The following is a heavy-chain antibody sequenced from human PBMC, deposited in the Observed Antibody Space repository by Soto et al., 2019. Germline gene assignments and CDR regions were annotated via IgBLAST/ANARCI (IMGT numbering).Heavy chain of an antibody. V-gene: IGHV4-34*01. CDR2: INHSGSA. J-gene: IGHJ4*02. CDR3: ARGGLFGVVVLDY. CDR1: GGSFSGYY. D-gene: IGHD3-3*01. Sequence: SETLSLTCAVYGGSFSGYYWSWIRQPPGKGLEWIGEINHSGSANYSPSLKSRVTISVDTSKNQFSLKLSSVTAADTAVYYCARGGLFGVVVLDYWGQRLRVTVSS.